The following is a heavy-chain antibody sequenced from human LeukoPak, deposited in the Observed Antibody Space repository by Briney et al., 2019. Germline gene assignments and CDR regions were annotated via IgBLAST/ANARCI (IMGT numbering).Heavy chain of an antibody. CDR2: IYYSGNT. CDR1: GGSIRSSSYY. D-gene: IGHD1-26*01. J-gene: IGHJ6*02. V-gene: IGHV4-39*01. CDR3: AKPRGGSYYSGMDV. Sequence: SETLSLTCTVSGGSIRSSSYYWGWIRQPPGKGLEWIGSIYYSGNTYYNPSLKSRVTISVDTSKNQFSLKLTSVTAADTAVYYCAKPRGGSYYSGMDVWGQGTTVAVSS.